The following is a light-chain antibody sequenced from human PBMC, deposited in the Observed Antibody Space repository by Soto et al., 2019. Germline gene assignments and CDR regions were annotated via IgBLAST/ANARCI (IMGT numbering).Light chain of an antibody. CDR2: GAS. Sequence: ENVLTQAPGTLSLSPGERATLSCRASQSVSSSYLAWYQQKPGQAPRLLIYGASSRATGIPDRFSGSGSGTDFTLTISRLEPEDFAVYYCQQYGSSPLTFGGGTKV. CDR3: QQYGSSPLT. V-gene: IGKV3-20*01. CDR1: QSVSSSY. J-gene: IGKJ4*01.